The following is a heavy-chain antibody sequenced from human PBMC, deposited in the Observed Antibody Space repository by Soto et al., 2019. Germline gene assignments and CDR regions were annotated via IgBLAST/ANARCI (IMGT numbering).Heavy chain of an antibody. V-gene: IGHV4-30-2*01. CDR2: IYHSGST. CDR3: ARDFWSASAYYYNGMDV. J-gene: IGHJ6*02. CDR1: GGSISSGGYS. D-gene: IGHD3-3*01. Sequence: SETLALTFAVSGGSISSGGYSWSCIRQPPGKGLEWILYIYHSGSTYYNPSLKIRVTISVDRSKNQFSLKMTSVTAADTAAYYCARDFWSASAYYYNGMDVWGQGTTVPVYS.